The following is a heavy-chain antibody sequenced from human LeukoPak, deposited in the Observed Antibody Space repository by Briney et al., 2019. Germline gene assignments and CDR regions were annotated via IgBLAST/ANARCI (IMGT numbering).Heavy chain of an antibody. CDR3: ARPPDGSYQPYDY. Sequence: ASVKVSCKASGGTFSSYAISWVRQAPGQGLEWMGIINPSGGSTSYAQKFQGRVTMTRDTSTSTVYMELSSLRSEDTAVYYCARPPDGSYQPYDYWGQGTLVTVSS. CDR2: INPSGGST. J-gene: IGHJ4*02. CDR1: GGTFSSYA. D-gene: IGHD1-26*01. V-gene: IGHV1-46*01.